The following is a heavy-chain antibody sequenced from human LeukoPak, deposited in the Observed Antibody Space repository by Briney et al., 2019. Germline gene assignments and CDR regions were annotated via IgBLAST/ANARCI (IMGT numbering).Heavy chain of an antibody. D-gene: IGHD1/OR15-1a*01. Sequence: ASVKVSCKASGYTFTDYYMYWVRQAPGQGLEWMGWINPNSGGTNYAQKFQGRVTITRDTSISTAYMELSRLRSDDTAVYYCQQSADTFDIWGQGTMVTVSS. CDR1: GYTFTDYY. CDR2: INPNSGGT. CDR3: QQSADTFDI. J-gene: IGHJ3*02. V-gene: IGHV1-2*02.